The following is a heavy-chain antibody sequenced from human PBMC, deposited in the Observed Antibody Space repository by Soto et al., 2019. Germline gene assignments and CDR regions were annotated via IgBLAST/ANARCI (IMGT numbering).Heavy chain of an antibody. CDR3: ARGVLRYFDWSHPYYYGMDV. D-gene: IGHD3-9*01. CDR2: IYYSGST. CDR1: GGSISSYY. V-gene: IGHV4-59*01. Sequence: PSETLSLTCAVSGGSISSYYWSWIRQPPGKGLEWIGYIYYSGSTNYNPSLKSRVTISVDTSKNQFSLKLSSVTAADTAVYHCARGVLRYFDWSHPYYYGMDVWGQGTTVTVSS. J-gene: IGHJ6*02.